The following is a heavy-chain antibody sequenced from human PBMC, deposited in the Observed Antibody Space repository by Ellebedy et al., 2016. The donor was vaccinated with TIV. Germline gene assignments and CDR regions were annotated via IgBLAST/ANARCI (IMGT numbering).Heavy chain of an antibody. CDR2: IKSRKNGETV. V-gene: IGHV3-15*01. CDR3: TTGGGGNVFDY. CDR1: GFTFKNAW. Sequence: GESLKISXAASGFTFKNAWMHWFRQAPGKGLEWVARIKSRKNGETVDYAAPVKGRFTISRDDSENTLNLQMNSLKTEDTAVYYCTTGGGGNVFDYWGQGTLVTVSS. D-gene: IGHD2-15*01. J-gene: IGHJ4*02.